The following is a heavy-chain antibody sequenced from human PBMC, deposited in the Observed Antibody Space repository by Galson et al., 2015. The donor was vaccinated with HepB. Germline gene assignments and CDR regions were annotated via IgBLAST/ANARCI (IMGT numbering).Heavy chain of an antibody. CDR3: ATPNTRYYDSSGYSY. D-gene: IGHD3-22*01. Sequence: SVKVSCKVSGYTLTELSMHWVRQAPGKGLEWMGGFDPEDGETIYAQKFQGRVTMTEDTSTDTAYMELSSLRSEDTAVYYCATPNTRYYDSSGYSYWGQGTLVTVSS. J-gene: IGHJ4*02. CDR1: GYTLTELS. CDR2: FDPEDGET. V-gene: IGHV1-24*01.